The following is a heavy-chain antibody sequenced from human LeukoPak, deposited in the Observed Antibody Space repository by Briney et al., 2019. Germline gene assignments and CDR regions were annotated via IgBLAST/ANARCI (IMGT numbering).Heavy chain of an antibody. D-gene: IGHD3-22*01. V-gene: IGHV4-38-2*02. J-gene: IGHJ3*02. Sequence: PSETLSLTCSVSGYSISSGYYWDWIRQPPGKGLEWIASIYHSGKSYYNPSLESRVTISVDTSKNQISLKLRSVTAADTAVYYCARVGRGYYDSYYDAFDIWGQGTMVTVSS. CDR2: IYHSGKS. CDR3: ARVGRGYYDSYYDAFDI. CDR1: GYSISSGYY.